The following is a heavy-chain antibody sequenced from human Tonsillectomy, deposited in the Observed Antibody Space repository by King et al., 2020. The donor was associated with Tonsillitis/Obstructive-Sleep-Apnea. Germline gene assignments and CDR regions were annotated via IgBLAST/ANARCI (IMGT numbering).Heavy chain of an antibody. CDR2: IDPSDSYT. D-gene: IGHD4-17*01. CDR1: GYSFTSYW. J-gene: IGHJ5*02. CDR3: ASLTPINGDYGARWFEP. V-gene: IGHV5-10-1*03. Sequence: VQLVESGAEVKKPGESLRISCKGSGYSFTSYWISWVRQMPGKGLEWMGRIDPSDSYTNYSPSFQGHVTISADKSISTAYLQWSSLKASDTAMYYCASLTPINGDYGARWFEPWGQGTLVTVSS.